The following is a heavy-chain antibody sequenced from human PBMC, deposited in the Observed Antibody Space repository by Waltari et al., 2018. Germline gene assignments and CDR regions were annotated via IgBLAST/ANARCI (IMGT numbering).Heavy chain of an antibody. J-gene: IGHJ4*02. CDR1: GFTVSNNY. CDR3: ASFTTKTH. CDR2: MSGGGSK. V-gene: IGHV3-53*01. Sequence: EVQLVESGGGLIQPGGSLRLSCAASGFTVSNNYMSWVRRAPGKGLEWGSLMSGGGSKYYAASGKGRFTISRDKSRNTLYLQMNSLRAEDTAVYYCASFTTKTHWGQGTLVTVSS. D-gene: IGHD1-1*01.